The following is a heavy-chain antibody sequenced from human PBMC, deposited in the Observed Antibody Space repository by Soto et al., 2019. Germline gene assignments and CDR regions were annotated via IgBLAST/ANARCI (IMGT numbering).Heavy chain of an antibody. D-gene: IGHD3-3*02. CDR1: GFSVTTNY. V-gene: IGHV3-53*01. CDR3: ARGRDSRSIFDD. CDR2: IGSGGLT. Sequence: PGGSLRLSCAVSGFSVTTNYMTWVRQAPGKGLEWVSLIGSGGLTYYADSVKGRFTISTDNSRNTLNLQMDSLKADDTALYYCARGRDSRSIFDDWGQGTLVTVSS. J-gene: IGHJ4*02.